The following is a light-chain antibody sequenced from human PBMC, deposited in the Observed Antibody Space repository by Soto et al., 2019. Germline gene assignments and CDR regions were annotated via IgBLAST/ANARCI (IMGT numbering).Light chain of an antibody. CDR1: SSNIGRNP. CDR2: TND. J-gene: IGLJ3*02. V-gene: IGLV1-47*02. Sequence: QSVLTQPPSASGTPGQRVTISCSGSSSNIGRNPVYWYQQVPGTAPKLLFYTNDQRPSGVPDRFSGSKSGTSASLAISGLRSENEADYYCAAWDDSLSGPVFGGGTKLTVL. CDR3: AAWDDSLSGPV.